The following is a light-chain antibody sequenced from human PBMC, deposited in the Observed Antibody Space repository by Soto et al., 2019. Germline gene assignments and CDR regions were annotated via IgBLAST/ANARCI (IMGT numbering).Light chain of an antibody. CDR1: QSILRN. J-gene: IGKJ5*01. V-gene: IGKV3-15*01. CDR2: GAS. Sequence: EIVMTQSPATLSVSPGAGATLSCRASQSILRNLAWYQHKPGQPPRLLFYGASTRATNVPGRFSGSGSGTEFTLTISSLEPEDFAVYYCQQRGDWPPITFGQGTRLEIK. CDR3: QQRGDWPPIT.